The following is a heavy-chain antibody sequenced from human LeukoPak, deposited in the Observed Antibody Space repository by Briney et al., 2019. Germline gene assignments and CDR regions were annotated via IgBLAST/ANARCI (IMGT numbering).Heavy chain of an antibody. CDR2: ISYDGSNK. CDR3: AKDGAEYSSGWYFDY. V-gene: IGHV3-30*18. D-gene: IGHD6-19*01. Sequence: GGSLRLSCAASGFTFSSYGVHWVRQAPGKGLEWVAVISYDGSNKYYADSVKGRFTISRDNSKNTLYLQMNSLRAEDTAVYYCAKDGAEYSSGWYFDYCGQGTLVTVSS. CDR1: GFTFSSYG. J-gene: IGHJ4*02.